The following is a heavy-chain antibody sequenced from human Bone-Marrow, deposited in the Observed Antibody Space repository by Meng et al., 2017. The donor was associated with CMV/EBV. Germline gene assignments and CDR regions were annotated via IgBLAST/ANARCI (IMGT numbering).Heavy chain of an antibody. CDR3: TRNGFPEGGYYFDY. V-gene: IGHV1-18*01. CDR1: GYTFGSYG. Sequence: QVQLVQSGSKVKKPGASVKVYCRASGYTFGSYGISWVRQAPGQGLEWMGWTNTYNENTHYAQKFQGRVTMTTDTSTSTAYMELRSLRSEDTAMYYCTRNGFPEGGYYFDYWGQGTLVTVSS. CDR2: TNTYNENT. J-gene: IGHJ4*02. D-gene: IGHD2-15*01.